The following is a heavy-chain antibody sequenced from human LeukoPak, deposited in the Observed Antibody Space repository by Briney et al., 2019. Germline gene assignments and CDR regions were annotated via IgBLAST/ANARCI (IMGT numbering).Heavy chain of an antibody. V-gene: IGHV1-18*01. CDR2: ISAYNGNT. Sequence: ASVKVSCKASGYTFTSYGISWVRQAPGQGLEWMGWISAYNGNTNYAQKLQGRVTMTTDTSTSTAYMELRSLRSDDTAVYYCARALFYDFWSGQGGHFDYWGQGTLVTVSS. D-gene: IGHD3-3*01. CDR3: ARALFYDFWSGQGGHFDY. CDR1: GYTFTSYG. J-gene: IGHJ4*02.